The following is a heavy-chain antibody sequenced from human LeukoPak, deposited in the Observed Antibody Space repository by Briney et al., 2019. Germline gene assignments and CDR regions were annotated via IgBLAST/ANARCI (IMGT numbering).Heavy chain of an antibody. CDR2: ISSRGSDV. V-gene: IGHV3-21*01. CDR1: GFTFSDCW. D-gene: IGHD3-16*02. J-gene: IGHJ4*02. CDR3: ASELYSPQDIDY. Sequence: PGGSLRLSCAASGFTFSDCWMHWVRQAPGKGLEWVSSISSRGSDVFYADSVKGRFTISRDKAKDSLYLQMNSQRAEDAAVCYCASELYSPQDIDYWGQGTLVTVSS.